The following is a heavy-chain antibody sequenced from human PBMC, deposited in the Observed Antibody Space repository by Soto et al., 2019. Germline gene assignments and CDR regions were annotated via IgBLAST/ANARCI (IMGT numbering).Heavy chain of an antibody. Sequence: SVKVSCKASGYTFTSYGISWVRQAPGQGLEWMGWISAYNGNTNYAQKLQGRVTMTTDTSTSTAYMELRSLRSDDTAVYYCAREGIAVAGTSGYYYYGMDVWGQGTTVTVSS. CDR3: AREGIAVAGTSGYYYYGMDV. D-gene: IGHD6-19*01. V-gene: IGHV1-18*01. CDR2: ISAYNGNT. J-gene: IGHJ6*02. CDR1: GYTFTSYG.